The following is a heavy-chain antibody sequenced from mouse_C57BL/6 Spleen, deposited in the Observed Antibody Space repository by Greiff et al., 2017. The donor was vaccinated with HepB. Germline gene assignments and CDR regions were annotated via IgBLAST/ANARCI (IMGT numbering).Heavy chain of an antibody. CDR3: ARHGSSYVDAMDY. Sequence: VQLVESGAELVRPGTSVKVSCKASGYAFTNYLIEWVKQRPGQGLEWIGVINPGSGGTNYNEKFKGKATLTADKSSSTAYMQLSSLTSEDSAVYFCARHGSSYVDAMDYWGQGTSVTVSS. J-gene: IGHJ4*01. CDR1: GYAFTNYL. V-gene: IGHV1-54*01. D-gene: IGHD1-1*01. CDR2: INPGSGGT.